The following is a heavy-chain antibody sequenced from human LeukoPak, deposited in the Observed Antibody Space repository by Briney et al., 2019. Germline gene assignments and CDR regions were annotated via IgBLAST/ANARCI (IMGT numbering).Heavy chain of an antibody. CDR3: AKDCIVANRAGGYAFDI. Sequence: PGGSLRLSCAASGFTFDDYGMSWVRQAPGKGLEWVSGINWNGGSTGYADSVKGRFTISRDNAKNTLYLQMNSLRAEDTAVYYCAKDCIVANRAGGYAFDIWGQGTMVTVSS. J-gene: IGHJ3*02. V-gene: IGHV3-20*04. CDR2: INWNGGST. CDR1: GFTFDDYG. D-gene: IGHD5-12*01.